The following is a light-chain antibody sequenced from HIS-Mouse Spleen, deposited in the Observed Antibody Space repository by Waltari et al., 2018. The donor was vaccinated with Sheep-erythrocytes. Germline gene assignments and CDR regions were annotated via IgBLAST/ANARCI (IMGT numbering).Light chain of an antibody. V-gene: IGKV1-8*01. CDR2: AAS. CDR1: PGISSY. J-gene: IGKJ2*01. Sequence: AIRMTQSTSSLSAYTGDRVTITCRASPGISSYLAWYQQKPGKAPKHLIYAASTLQSGVPSRFSGSGSGTDFTLTISCLQSEDFATYYCQQYYSYPPYTFGQGTKLEIK. CDR3: QQYYSYPPYT.